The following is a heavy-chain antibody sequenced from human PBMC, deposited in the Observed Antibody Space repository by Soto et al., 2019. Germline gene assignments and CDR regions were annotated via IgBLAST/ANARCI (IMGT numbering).Heavy chain of an antibody. CDR2: MFASGSS. CDR3: AREGFDHRPDY. J-gene: IGHJ4*02. Sequence: QVQLQESGPGLVKPSETLSLTCAVSGDSISSPNWWSWYRQPPGKGLELIGEMFASGSSNYNPSLNGRVTISLDTSKNPFSLNLTSLAPADTAIYYCAREGFDHRPDYWGQGIPVTVSS. V-gene: IGHV4-4*02. CDR1: GDSISSPNW.